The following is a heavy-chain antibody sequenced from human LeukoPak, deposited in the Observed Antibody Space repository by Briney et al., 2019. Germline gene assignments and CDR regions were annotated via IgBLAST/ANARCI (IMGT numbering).Heavy chain of an antibody. CDR3: AKSGGNSANSLLFYFDY. CDR1: GFTFSSYA. V-gene: IGHV3-23*01. D-gene: IGHD2/OR15-2a*01. CDR2: ISGSGGST. Sequence: GGSLRLSCAASGFTFSSYAMSWVRQAPGEGLEWVSSISGSGGSTYYADSVKGRFTVSRDNSKNTLYLQMNSLRAEDTAVYYCAKSGGNSANSLLFYFDYWGQGTLVTVSS. J-gene: IGHJ4*02.